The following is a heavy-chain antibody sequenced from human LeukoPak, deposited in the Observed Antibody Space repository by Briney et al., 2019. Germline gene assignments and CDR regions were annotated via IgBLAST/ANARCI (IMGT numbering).Heavy chain of an antibody. Sequence: SETLSLTCAVYGGSFSGYYWSWIRQPPGKGLEWIGEINHSGSTNYNPSLKSRVTISVDTSKNQFSLKLGSVTAADTAVYYCARRGRRVYWGQGTLVTVSS. D-gene: IGHD3-10*01. CDR1: GGSFSGYY. V-gene: IGHV4-34*01. J-gene: IGHJ4*02. CDR3: ARRGRRVY. CDR2: INHSGST.